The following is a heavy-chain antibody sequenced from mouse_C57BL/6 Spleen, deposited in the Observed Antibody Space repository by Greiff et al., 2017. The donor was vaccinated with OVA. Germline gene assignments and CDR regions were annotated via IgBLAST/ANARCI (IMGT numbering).Heavy chain of an antibody. CDR1: GYTFTSYT. V-gene: IGHV1-4*01. Sequence: VQLVESGAELARPGASVKMSCKASGYTFTSYTMHWVKQRPGQGLEWIGYINPSSGYTKYNQKFQDKATLTADKSSSTAYMQLSSLTSEDSAVYYCALYYGSSYDYAMDYWGQGTSVTVSS. D-gene: IGHD1-1*01. CDR2: INPSSGYT. CDR3: ALYYGSSYDYAMDY. J-gene: IGHJ4*01.